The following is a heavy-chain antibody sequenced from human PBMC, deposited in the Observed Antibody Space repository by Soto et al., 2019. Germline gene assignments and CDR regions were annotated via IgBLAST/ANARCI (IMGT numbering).Heavy chain of an antibody. V-gene: IGHV4-30-2*01. Sequence: SETLSLTCAVSGGSISSGGYSWSWIRQPPGKGLEWIGYIYHSGSTNYNPSLKSRVTISVDTSKNQFSLKLSSVTAADTAVYFCVRGDLGWGYAFDIWGQGTMVTVSS. J-gene: IGHJ3*02. CDR2: IYHSGST. D-gene: IGHD6-19*01. CDR1: GGSISSGGYS. CDR3: VRGDLGWGYAFDI.